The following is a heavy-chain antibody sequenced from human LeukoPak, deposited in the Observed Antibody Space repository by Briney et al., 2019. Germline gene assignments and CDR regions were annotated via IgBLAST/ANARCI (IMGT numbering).Heavy chain of an antibody. J-gene: IGHJ4*02. CDR1: GFTFSSYW. CDR3: ARAVSRIVGVYFDC. V-gene: IGHV3-7*04. CDR2: IKQDGSEK. Sequence: QSGGSLRLSCAASGFTFSSYWMSWVRQAPGKGLEWVANIKQDGSEKYYVDSVKGRFTISRDNAKNSLYLQMNNLRAEDTAVYYCARAVSRIVGVYFDCWGQGTLVTVSS. D-gene: IGHD3-22*01.